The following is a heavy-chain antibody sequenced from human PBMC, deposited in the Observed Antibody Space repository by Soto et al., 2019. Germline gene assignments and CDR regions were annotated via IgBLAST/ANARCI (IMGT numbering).Heavy chain of an antibody. V-gene: IGHV1-3*01. CDR3: ARLIAAGPNRPNDY. D-gene: IGHD6-13*01. Sequence: KFQGRVTITRDTSASTAYMELSSLRSEDTAVYYCARLIAAGPNRPNDYWGQGTLVTVSS. J-gene: IGHJ4*02.